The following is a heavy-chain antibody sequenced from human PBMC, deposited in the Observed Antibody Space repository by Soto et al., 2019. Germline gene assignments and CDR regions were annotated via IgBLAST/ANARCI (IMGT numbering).Heavy chain of an antibody. Sequence: SVKVSCKASGGTFSSYAISWVRQAPGQGLEWMGGIIPIFGTANYAQKFQGRVTITADESTSTAYMELSSLRSEDTAVYYCERVNQDYGSGSYFGFNHNYYYYYGMDVWGQGTTVTVYS. CDR1: GGTFSSYA. CDR2: IIPIFGTA. J-gene: IGHJ6*02. CDR3: ERVNQDYGSGSYFGFNHNYYYYYGMDV. V-gene: IGHV1-69*13. D-gene: IGHD3-10*01.